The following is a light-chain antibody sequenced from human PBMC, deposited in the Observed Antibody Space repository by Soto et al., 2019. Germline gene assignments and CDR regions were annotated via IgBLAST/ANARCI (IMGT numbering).Light chain of an antibody. CDR2: DVS. CDR1: SSDVGGYNY. CDR3: CSYTTSNTRQIV. J-gene: IGLJ1*01. V-gene: IGLV2-14*01. Sequence: QSVLTQPASVSGSPGQSITISCTGTSSDVGGYNYVSWYQQHPGKAPKFMIYDVSNRPSGVSYLFSGSKSGNTASLTISGLQAEDEADYYCCSYTTSNTRQIVFGTGTKVTVL.